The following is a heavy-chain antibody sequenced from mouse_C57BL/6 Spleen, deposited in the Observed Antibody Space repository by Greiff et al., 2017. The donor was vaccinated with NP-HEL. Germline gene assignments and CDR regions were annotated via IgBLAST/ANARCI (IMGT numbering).Heavy chain of an antibody. CDR1: GYTFTSYW. V-gene: IGHV1-69*01. J-gene: IGHJ4*01. CDR3: ARWKYAMDY. CDR2: IDPSDSYT. Sequence: VQLQQSGAELVMPGASVKLSCKASGYTFTSYWMHWVKQRPGQGLEWIGEIDPSDSYTNYNQKFKGKSTLTVDKSSSTAYMQLSSLTSEDYAVNYCARWKYAMDYWGQGTSVTVSS.